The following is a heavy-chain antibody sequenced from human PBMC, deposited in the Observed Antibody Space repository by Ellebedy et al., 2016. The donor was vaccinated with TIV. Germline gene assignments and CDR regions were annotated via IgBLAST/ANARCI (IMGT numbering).Heavy chain of an antibody. CDR3: ARLDWSDVDLRHFYFDY. V-gene: IGHV3-48*04. D-gene: IGHD1-1*01. CDR2: ITSGGTI. Sequence: GESLKISCAGSGFTFSSYSMNWIRQAPGKGLEWVSFITSGGTIYYADSVKGRFTISRDNARNSLYLQMNSLRAEDTAVYYCARLDWSDVDLRHFYFDYWGQGTQVTVSS. CDR1: GFTFSSYS. J-gene: IGHJ4*02.